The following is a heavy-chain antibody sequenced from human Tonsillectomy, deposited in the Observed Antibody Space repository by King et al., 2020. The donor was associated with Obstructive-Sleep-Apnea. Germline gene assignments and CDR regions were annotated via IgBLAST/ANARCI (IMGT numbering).Heavy chain of an antibody. CDR1: GGSISSDY. CDR3: AKGLPGEWNS. D-gene: IGHD3-10*01. V-gene: IGHV4-59*01. CDR2: LYYTGTT. Sequence: QLQESGPGLVKPSETLSLLCTVSGGSISSDYWSWIRQPPGKGLEWIGYLYYTGTTKYNPSLKSRVSMSADTSRTQFSLRLTFVTAADTAVYYCAKGLPGEWNSWGQGTLGTVSS. J-gene: IGHJ4*02.